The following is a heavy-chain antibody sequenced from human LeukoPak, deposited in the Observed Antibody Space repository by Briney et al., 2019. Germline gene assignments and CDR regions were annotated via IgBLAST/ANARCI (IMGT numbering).Heavy chain of an antibody. J-gene: IGHJ4*02. Sequence: ASVKVSCKASGYSFTGYYMHWVRQAPGQGREWMGWINPNIGATKYAQKFQGRVTMTRDTSISTAYMELSRLTSDDTAVYYCARGYCSSTSCYNYDYWGQGTLVTVSS. V-gene: IGHV1-2*02. CDR1: GYSFTGYY. D-gene: IGHD2-2*02. CDR3: ARGYCSSTSCYNYDY. CDR2: INPNIGAT.